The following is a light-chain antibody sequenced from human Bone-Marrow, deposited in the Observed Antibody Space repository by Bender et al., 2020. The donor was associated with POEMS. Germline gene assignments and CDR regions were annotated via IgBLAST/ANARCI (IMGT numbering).Light chain of an antibody. CDR3: SSYAGSYSFS. J-gene: IGLJ1*01. CDR1: STDLESYDL. Sequence: QSALTQPASVSGSPGQSITISCTGTSTDLESYDLVSWYQQHPGRAPKVMIYDVNKRPSGVPDRFSGSKSGNTASLTISGLQAEDEANYYCSSYAGSYSFSFGTGTKVAVL. CDR2: DVN. V-gene: IGLV2-11*01.